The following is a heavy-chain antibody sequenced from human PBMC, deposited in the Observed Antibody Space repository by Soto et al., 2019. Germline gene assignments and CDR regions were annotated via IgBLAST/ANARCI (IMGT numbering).Heavy chain of an antibody. D-gene: IGHD3-16*01. Sequence: PSETLSLTCTVSGVSISDTSYYWGWIRQPPGKRLEWIGSIYYSGNTYYNPSLKSRLTISVDSSKSQFSLNITSVTAADTAVYYCARHGSFWGQGPRVTVSS. J-gene: IGHJ4*02. CDR2: IYYSGNT. CDR1: GVSISDTSYY. CDR3: ARHGSF. V-gene: IGHV4-39*01.